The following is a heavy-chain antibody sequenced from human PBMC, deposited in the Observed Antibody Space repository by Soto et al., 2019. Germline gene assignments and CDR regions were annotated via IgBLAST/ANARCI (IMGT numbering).Heavy chain of an antibody. Sequence: QVQLQESGPGLVKPSATLSLTCTVSGGSISSYYWSWIRQPPGKGLEWIGYIYYSGSTNYNPSLTSPITISVGTSKNRFALNPLSVTAADTAVYYWSSRVSAYCGGVCYSGGMDIWGQGTTVTVSS. V-gene: IGHV4-59*08. D-gene: IGHD2-21*02. CDR1: GGSISSYY. CDR3: SSRVSAYCGGVCYSGGMDI. J-gene: IGHJ6*02. CDR2: IYYSGST.